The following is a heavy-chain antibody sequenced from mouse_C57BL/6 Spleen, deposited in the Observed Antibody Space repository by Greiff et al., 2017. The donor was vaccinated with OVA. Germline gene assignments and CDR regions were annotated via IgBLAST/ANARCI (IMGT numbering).Heavy chain of an antibody. J-gene: IGHJ2*01. CDR1: GYTFTSSW. V-gene: IGHV1-52*01. CDR2: IDPSDSET. Sequence: QVQLQQPGAELVRPGSSVKLSCKASGYTFTSSWMHWVKQRPIQGLEWIGNIDPSDSETHYNQKFKDKATLTVDKSSSTAYMQLSSLTSEDSAVYYCARTGSNPYFDYWGQGTTLTVSS. D-gene: IGHD2-5*01. CDR3: ARTGSNPYFDY.